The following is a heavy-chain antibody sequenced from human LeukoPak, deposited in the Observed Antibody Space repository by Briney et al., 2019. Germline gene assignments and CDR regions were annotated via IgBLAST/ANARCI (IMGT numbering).Heavy chain of an antibody. Sequence: GGSLRLSCAASGLTFSSYAMGWVRQAPEKGLEWVSAITGSGDTTFYSDSVKGRFTISRDNSRNTLYLQMNSLRAEDTAVYYCAKDLRGPAAGTWYFDLWGRGTLVTVSS. D-gene: IGHD6-13*01. CDR2: ITGSGDTT. J-gene: IGHJ2*01. CDR3: AKDLRGPAAGTWYFDL. CDR1: GLTFSSYA. V-gene: IGHV3-23*01.